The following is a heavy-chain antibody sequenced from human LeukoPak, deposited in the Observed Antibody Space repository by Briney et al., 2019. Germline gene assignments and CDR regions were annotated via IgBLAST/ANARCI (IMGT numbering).Heavy chain of an antibody. D-gene: IGHD2/OR15-2a*01. CDR3: ARDFSAAFDI. Sequence: SETLSLTCTVSGGSFGNYYWSWIRQPPGKGLEWIGYIYDSGTTNYNPYLKSRVTISVDMSKNQFSLKLSSVTAADTAVYYCARDFSAAFDIWGQGTMVTVSS. V-gene: IGHV4-59*01. J-gene: IGHJ3*02. CDR1: GGSFGNYY. CDR2: IYDSGTT.